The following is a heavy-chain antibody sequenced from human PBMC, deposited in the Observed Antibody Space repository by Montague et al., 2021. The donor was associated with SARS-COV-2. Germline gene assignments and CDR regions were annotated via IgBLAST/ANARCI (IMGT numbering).Heavy chain of an antibody. CDR3: ARTYGSGRGFDL. CDR2: IDWDDDK. J-gene: IGHJ2*01. CDR1: GFSLSTSGLC. D-gene: IGHD3-10*01. V-gene: IGHV2-70*11. Sequence: PALVKPTQTLTLTCTFSGFSLSTSGLCVSWIRQPPGKALEWLARIDWDDDKYYSTTLKTRLTISKDTSKNQVVLTMTNMDPVDTATYYCARTYGSGRGFDLWGRGTLVTVSS.